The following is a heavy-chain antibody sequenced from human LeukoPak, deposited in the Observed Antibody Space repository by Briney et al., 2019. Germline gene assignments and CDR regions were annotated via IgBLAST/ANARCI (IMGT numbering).Heavy chain of an antibody. CDR1: GFTFSSYA. J-gene: IGHJ4*02. CDR2: ISSNGGST. Sequence: GGSLRLSCAASGFTFSSYAMHWVRQAPGKGLEYVSAISSNGGSTYYANSVKGRFTISRDNSKNTLYLQMGSLRAEDMAVYYCARDPFVETIVVVPAAPDYWGQGTLVTVSS. D-gene: IGHD2-2*01. V-gene: IGHV3-64*01. CDR3: ARDPFVETIVVVPAAPDY.